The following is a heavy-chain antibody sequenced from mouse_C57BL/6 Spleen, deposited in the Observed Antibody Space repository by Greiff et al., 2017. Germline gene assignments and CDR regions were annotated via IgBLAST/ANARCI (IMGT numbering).Heavy chain of an antibody. CDR2: IYPSDSET. J-gene: IGHJ3*01. CDR3: ARDYGYDEGFAY. CDR1: GYTFTSYW. D-gene: IGHD2-2*01. Sequence: QVQLQQPGAELVRPGSSVKLSCKASGYTFTSYWMAWVQQRPGQGLEWIGNIYPSDSETHYNQKFKDKATLTVDNSSSTAYMQLSSLTSEDSAVYCCARDYGYDEGFAYWGQGTLVTVSA. V-gene: IGHV1-61*01.